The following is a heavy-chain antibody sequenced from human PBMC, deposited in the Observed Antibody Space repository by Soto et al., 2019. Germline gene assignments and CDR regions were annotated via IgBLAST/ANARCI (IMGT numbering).Heavy chain of an antibody. V-gene: IGHV4-31*03. D-gene: IGHD3-22*01. CDR2: IFYSGAT. J-gene: IGHJ4*02. Sequence: QVQLQESGPGLVKPSQTLSLTCTVSGDSINSGDHFWTRSRQKPGKGLEWIGYIFYSGATYYNPSLKTRVTISIDKSKNHFSLNLGSVTAADTAVYYCATTTGAYSYDTSYWGQGTLVTVSS. CDR1: GDSINSGDHF. CDR3: ATTTGAYSYDTSY.